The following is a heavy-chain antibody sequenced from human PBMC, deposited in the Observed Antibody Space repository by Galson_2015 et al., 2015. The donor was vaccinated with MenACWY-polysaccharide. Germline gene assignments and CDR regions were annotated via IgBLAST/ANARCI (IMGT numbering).Heavy chain of an antibody. V-gene: IGHV2-5*02. CDR3: VRLLGGVSFDS. CDR1: GFSVTATGVG. D-gene: IGHD1-26*01. J-gene: IGHJ4*02. CDR2: IYWDGDK. Sequence: PALVKPTQTLSLTCTFSGFSVTATGVGVGWIRQPPGKAPEWLAHIYWDGDKRLHPSLGARLPITKDTSRDQVVLTMTDMDPVDTATYYCVRLLGGVSFDSWGQGTL.